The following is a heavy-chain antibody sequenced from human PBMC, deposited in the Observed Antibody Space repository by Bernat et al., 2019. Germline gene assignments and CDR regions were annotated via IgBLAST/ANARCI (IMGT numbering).Heavy chain of an antibody. CDR2: ISYDGSNK. CDR3: AKGLAYCSGGSCYPLDY. D-gene: IGHD2-15*01. CDR1: GFTFSSYG. V-gene: IGHV3-30*18. J-gene: IGHJ4*02. Sequence: QMQLVESGGGVVQPGWSPRLSCAASGFTFSSYGMHWVRQAPGKGLEWVAVISYDGSNKYYADSVKGRFTISRDNSKNTLYLQMNSLRAEDTAVYYCAKGLAYCSGGSCYPLDYWGQGTLVTVSS.